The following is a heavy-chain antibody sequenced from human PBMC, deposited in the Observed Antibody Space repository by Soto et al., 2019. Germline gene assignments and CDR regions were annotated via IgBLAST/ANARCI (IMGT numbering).Heavy chain of an antibody. CDR2: IYYSGST. CDR1: GGSISSGGYY. CDR3: AREGSSSTWGHNWFDP. Sequence: QVQLQESGPGLVKPSQTLSLTCTVSGGSISSGGYYWSWIRQHPGKGLEWIGYIYYSGSTYYNPSLKSRVTISIDTSKNQFSLKLSSVTAADTAVYYCAREGSSSTWGHNWFDPWGQGTLVTVSS. V-gene: IGHV4-31*03. J-gene: IGHJ5*02. D-gene: IGHD6-13*01.